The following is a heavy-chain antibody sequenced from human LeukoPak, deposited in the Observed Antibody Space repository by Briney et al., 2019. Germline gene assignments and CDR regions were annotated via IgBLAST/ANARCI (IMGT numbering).Heavy chain of an antibody. Sequence: SETLSLTCTVSGGSISSYYWSWIRQPPGKGLEWIGYIYYSGSTNYNPSLKSRVTISVDTSKNQFSLKLSSVTAADTAVYYCARDCSGGTCYLGVVDYWGQGILVTVSS. CDR3: ARDCSGGTCYLGVVDY. D-gene: IGHD2-15*01. CDR2: IYYSGST. CDR1: GGSISSYY. J-gene: IGHJ4*02. V-gene: IGHV4-59*01.